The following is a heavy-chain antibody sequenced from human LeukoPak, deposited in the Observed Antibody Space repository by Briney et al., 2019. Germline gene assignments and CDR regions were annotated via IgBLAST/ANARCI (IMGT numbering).Heavy chain of an antibody. Sequence: SETLSLTCTVSGGSISSYYWSWIRQPPGKGLEWIGYIYYSGTTNYNPSLKSRVTISVDTSKNQFSLKLSSVTAADTAVYYCARGVYIAAAQYGYWAQGTLVTVSS. V-gene: IGHV4-59*01. J-gene: IGHJ4*02. CDR2: IYYSGTT. D-gene: IGHD6-13*01. CDR3: ARGVYIAAAQYGY. CDR1: GGSISSYY.